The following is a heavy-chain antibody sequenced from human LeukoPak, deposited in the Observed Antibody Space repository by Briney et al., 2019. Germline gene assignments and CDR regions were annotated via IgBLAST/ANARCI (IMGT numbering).Heavy chain of an antibody. V-gene: IGHV1-46*01. CDR2: INPNGGNS. Sequence: ASVKVSCKASGYTFTTYYIYWVRQAPGQGLEWMGRINPNGGNSIYAQKFQGRATMTSDTSTSTVYMDLGSLGSEDTAIYYCARGRGSTSFNWFDPWGQGTLVTVSS. CDR1: GYTFTTYY. D-gene: IGHD2-2*01. J-gene: IGHJ5*02. CDR3: ARGRGSTSFNWFDP.